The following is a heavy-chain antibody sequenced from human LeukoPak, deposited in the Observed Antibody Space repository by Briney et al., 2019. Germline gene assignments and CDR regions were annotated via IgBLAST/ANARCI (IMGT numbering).Heavy chain of an antibody. CDR2: VNHGGGA. CDR3: ARANAVTTVLFDL. Sequence: SETLSLTCAVYGGSFSGYYWSWIRQPPGKGLEWLGEVNHGGGANYNPSLKSRVTMSVETSKNHFSLELSSVTAADTAIYYCARANAVTTVLFDLWGRGTLVTVSS. V-gene: IGHV4-34*01. D-gene: IGHD4-17*01. CDR1: GGSFSGYY. J-gene: IGHJ2*01.